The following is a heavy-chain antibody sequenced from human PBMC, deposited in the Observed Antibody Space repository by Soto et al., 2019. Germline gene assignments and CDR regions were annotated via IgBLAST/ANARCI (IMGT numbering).Heavy chain of an antibody. J-gene: IGHJ3*02. V-gene: IGHV3-66*01. D-gene: IGHD3-16*02. Sequence: GGSLRLSCAASGFTVSSNYMSWVRQAPGKGLEWVSVIYSGGSTYYADSVKGRFTISRDNSKNTLYLQMNSLRAEDTAVYYRARGRSYNYDYIWGSYRSASFDAFDIWGQGTMVTVSS. CDR2: IYSGGST. CDR1: GFTVSSNY. CDR3: ARGRSYNYDYIWGSYRSASFDAFDI.